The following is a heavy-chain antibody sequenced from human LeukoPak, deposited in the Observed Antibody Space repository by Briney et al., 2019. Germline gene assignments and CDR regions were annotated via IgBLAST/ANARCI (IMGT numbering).Heavy chain of an antibody. CDR3: ASQVALGY. V-gene: IGHV3-74*01. Sequence: GGSLRLSCAASGFTFSNYWMHWVRQGPGKGLDWVSHINTDGSITNYADSLKGRFTISRDNAKNTLYLQMNSLRVEDTAMYYCASQVALGYWGQGILVTVSS. J-gene: IGHJ4*02. D-gene: IGHD2-15*01. CDR1: GFTFSNYW. CDR2: INTDGSIT.